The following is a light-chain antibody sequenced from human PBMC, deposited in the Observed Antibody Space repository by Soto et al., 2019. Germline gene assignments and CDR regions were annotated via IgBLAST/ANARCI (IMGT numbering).Light chain of an antibody. J-gene: IGLJ2*01. V-gene: IGLV7-43*01. CDR1: TGAVTSGYY. CDR3: LLYYGGPVV. Sequence: QAVVTQEPSLTVSPGGTVTLTCASSTGAVTSGYYPNWFQQKPGQAPRALIYSTSYKHSWTPARFSGSLLGGKAALTLSGVQPEDEAEYYCLLYYGGPVVFGGGTQLTVL. CDR2: STS.